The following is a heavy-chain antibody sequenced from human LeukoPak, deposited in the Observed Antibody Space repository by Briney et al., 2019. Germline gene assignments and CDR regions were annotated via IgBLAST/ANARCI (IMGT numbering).Heavy chain of an antibody. CDR3: ARADILTGYYLV. CDR1: GGSFSGYY. Sequence: SETLSLTCAVYGGSFSGYYWSWIRQPPGKGLEWIGEINHSGSTNYNPSLKSRVTISVDTSKNQFSLKPSSVTAADTAVYYCARADILTGYYLVWGQGTLVTVSS. V-gene: IGHV4-34*01. J-gene: IGHJ4*02. CDR2: INHSGST. D-gene: IGHD3-9*01.